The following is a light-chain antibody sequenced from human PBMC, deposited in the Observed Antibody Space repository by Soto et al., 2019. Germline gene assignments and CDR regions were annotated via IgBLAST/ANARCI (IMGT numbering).Light chain of an antibody. CDR3: SSYTTSSTVA. Sequence: QSVLTQSASVSGSPGQSITISCTGTSSDIGGYNYVSWYQQHPDKAPKLMIFDVSNRPSGVSNRFSGSKSGNTASLTISGLLPEDEADYYCSSYTTSSTVAFGGGTKLTVL. V-gene: IGLV2-14*03. CDR2: DVS. J-gene: IGLJ2*01. CDR1: SSDIGGYNY.